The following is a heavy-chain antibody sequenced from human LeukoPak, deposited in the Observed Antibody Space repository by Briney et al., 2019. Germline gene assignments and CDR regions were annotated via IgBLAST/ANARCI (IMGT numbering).Heavy chain of an antibody. CDR3: ARGRTIFGVVTIPDAFDI. J-gene: IGHJ3*02. V-gene: IGHV1-69*13. CDR1: GATFSSYA. Sequence: SVKVSCKASGATFSSYAISWVRQAPGPGLGWMGGFILIFGTANYAQKFQGRVTITADESTSTAYMELSSLRSEDTAVYYCARGRTIFGVVTIPDAFDIWGEGKIVTVSS. CDR2: FILIFGTA. D-gene: IGHD3-3*01.